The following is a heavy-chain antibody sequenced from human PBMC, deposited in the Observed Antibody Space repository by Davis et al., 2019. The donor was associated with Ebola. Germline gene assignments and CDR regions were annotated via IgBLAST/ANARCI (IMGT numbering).Heavy chain of an antibody. CDR2: MNPNSGNT. J-gene: IGHJ5*02. CDR1: GYTFTSYD. Sequence: AASVKVSCKASGYTFTSYDINWVRQATGQGLEWMGWMNPNSGNTGYAQKFQGRVTMTRNTSISTAYMELSSLRSEDTAVYYCARDAGGSGYYGSWFDPWGQGTLVTVSS. CDR3: ARDAGGSGYYGSWFDP. D-gene: IGHD3-3*01. V-gene: IGHV1-8*01.